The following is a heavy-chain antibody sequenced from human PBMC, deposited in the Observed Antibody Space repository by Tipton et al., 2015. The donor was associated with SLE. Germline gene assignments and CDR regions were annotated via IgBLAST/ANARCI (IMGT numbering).Heavy chain of an antibody. D-gene: IGHD3-10*01. Sequence: TLSLTCTVSGYSISSGYYWGWIRQPPGKGLEWIGNIYHSGTTYYNPSLKSRVTISVDTSKNQFSLKLSSVTAADTAVYYCARDSDYFVSGFYYNLFDYWGQGTLVTVSS. J-gene: IGHJ4*02. CDR1: GYSISSGYY. CDR3: ARDSDYFVSGFYYNLFDY. CDR2: IYHSGTT. V-gene: IGHV4-38-2*02.